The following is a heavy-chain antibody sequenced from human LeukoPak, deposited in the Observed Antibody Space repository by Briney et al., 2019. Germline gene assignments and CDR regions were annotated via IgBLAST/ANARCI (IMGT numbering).Heavy chain of an antibody. CDR1: GGSISSYY. CDR2: IYTSGST. V-gene: IGHV4-4*07. J-gene: IGHJ4*02. Sequence: SETLSLTCTVSGGSISSYYWSWIRRPAGKGLEWIGRIYTSGSTNYNPSLKSRVTMSVDTSKNQFSLKLSSVTAADTAVYYCARGSAVAGTFDYWGQGTLVTVSS. D-gene: IGHD6-19*01. CDR3: ARGSAVAGTFDY.